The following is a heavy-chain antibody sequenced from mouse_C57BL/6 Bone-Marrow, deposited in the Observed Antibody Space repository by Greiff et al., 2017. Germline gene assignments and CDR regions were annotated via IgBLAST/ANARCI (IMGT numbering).Heavy chain of an antibody. D-gene: IGHD2-5*01. CDR3: AKGGVTRYYYAMDY. Sequence: QVQLQQSGPGLVQPSQSLSITCTVSGFSLTSYGVHWVRQSPGKGLEWLGVLWSGGSTDYNAAFMSRLSITKDNSKSQVFFKMNSLQADDTAIYYCAKGGVTRYYYAMDYWGQGTSVTVSS. V-gene: IGHV2-5*01. J-gene: IGHJ4*01. CDR2: LWSGGST. CDR1: GFSLTSYG.